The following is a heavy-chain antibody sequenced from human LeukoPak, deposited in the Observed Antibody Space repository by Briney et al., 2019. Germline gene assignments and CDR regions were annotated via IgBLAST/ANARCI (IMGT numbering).Heavy chain of an antibody. Sequence: PSETLSLTCTVSGGAISSYYWSWIRQPPGKGLEWIGYIYYSGSTNYNPSLKSRVTISVDTTKNQFSLKLSSVTAADTAVYYCASKVRSWFDPWGQGTLVTVSS. CDR1: GGAISSYY. V-gene: IGHV4-59*12. J-gene: IGHJ5*02. D-gene: IGHD1-1*01. CDR3: ASKVRSWFDP. CDR2: IYYSGST.